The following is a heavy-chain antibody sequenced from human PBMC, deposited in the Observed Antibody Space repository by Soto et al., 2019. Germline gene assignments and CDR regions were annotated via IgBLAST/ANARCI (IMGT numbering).Heavy chain of an antibody. CDR3: AKSLSPDDILTAFDP. CDR2: ISGSGGST. Sequence: PGGSLRLSCAASGFTFSSYAMSWVRQAPGKGLEWVSAISGSGGSTYYADSVKGRFTISRDNSKNTLYLQMNSLRAEDTAVYYCAKSLSPDDILTAFDPWGQGTLVTVSS. D-gene: IGHD3-9*01. J-gene: IGHJ5*02. CDR1: GFTFSSYA. V-gene: IGHV3-23*01.